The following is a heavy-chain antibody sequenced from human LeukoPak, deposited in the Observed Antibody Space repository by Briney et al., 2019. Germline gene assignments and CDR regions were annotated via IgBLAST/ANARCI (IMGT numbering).Heavy chain of an antibody. CDR2: INQDGSEK. V-gene: IGHV3-7*03. CDR1: GFTFSSDW. CDR3: ARDPDMVRGVNFDY. Sequence: PGGSLRLSCAASGFTFSSDWMNWVRQAPGKGLEWVANINQDGSEKYYVDSVKGRFTISGDNAKNSLYLQMNSLRAEDTAVYYCARDPDMVRGVNFDYWGQGTLVTVSS. D-gene: IGHD3-10*01. J-gene: IGHJ4*02.